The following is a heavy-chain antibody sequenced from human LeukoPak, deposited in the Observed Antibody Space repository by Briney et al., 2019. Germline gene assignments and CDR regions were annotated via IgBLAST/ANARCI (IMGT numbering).Heavy chain of an antibody. CDR2: IYYSCST. CDR3: ARREYWLYYFDS. V-gene: IGHV4-39*01. Sequence: SETLSLTCTVSGGSISSSSNDYWGWIRQPPGKGLEWIAIIYYSCSTYYNPSLKSRVTISVDTSKNQFSLKLGSVTAADTAVYYCARREYWLYYFDSWGQGTLVTVSS. CDR1: GGSISSSSNDY. D-gene: IGHD5-12*01. J-gene: IGHJ4*02.